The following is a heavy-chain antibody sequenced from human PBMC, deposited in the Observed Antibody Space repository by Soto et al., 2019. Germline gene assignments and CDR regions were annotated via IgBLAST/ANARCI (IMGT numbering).Heavy chain of an antibody. J-gene: IGHJ4*02. D-gene: IGHD3-22*01. CDR2: IYYNGRT. V-gene: IGHV4-31*03. CDR1: GDSMSTDDYF. CDR3: ARGSAYYSFFDY. Sequence: LSLTCIVSGDSMSTDDYFWSWVRHLPGEGLEWVGNIYYNGRTYFNPSLKSRLSMSVDTSKNQFSLRLTSVTAADTAVYYCARGSAYYSFFDYWGQGTLVTVSS.